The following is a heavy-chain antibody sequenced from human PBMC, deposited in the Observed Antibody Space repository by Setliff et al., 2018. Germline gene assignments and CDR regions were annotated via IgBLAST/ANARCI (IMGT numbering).Heavy chain of an antibody. J-gene: IGHJ4*02. CDR2: INPDGSEK. Sequence: GGSLRLSCVDSGFTFGSSWITWVRQAPGKGLERVAIINPDGSEKYYLDSVKGRFTISRDNAKNSLYLQMSSLRAEDTAVYYCARDRAYSSFDYWGQGTLVTVSS. V-gene: IGHV3-7*03. D-gene: IGHD2-21*01. CDR3: ARDRAYSSFDY. CDR1: GFTFGSSW.